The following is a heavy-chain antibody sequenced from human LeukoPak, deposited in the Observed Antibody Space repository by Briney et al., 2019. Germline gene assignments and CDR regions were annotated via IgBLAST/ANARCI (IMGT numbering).Heavy chain of an antibody. CDR2: IYYSGST. V-gene: IGHV4-59*01. CDR3: ARDHGSGWFRYFDY. D-gene: IGHD6-19*01. CDR1: GGSISSYY. Sequence: PSETLSLTCTVSGGSISSYYWSWTRQPPGKGLEWIGYIYYSGSTNYNPSLKSRVTISVDTSKNQFSLKLSSVTAADTAVYYCARDHGSGWFRYFDYWGQGTLVTVSS. J-gene: IGHJ4*02.